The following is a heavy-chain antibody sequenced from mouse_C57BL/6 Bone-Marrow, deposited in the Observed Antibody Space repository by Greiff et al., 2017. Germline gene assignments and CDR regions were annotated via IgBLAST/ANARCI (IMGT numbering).Heavy chain of an antibody. J-gene: IGHJ1*03. CDR1: GFTFSDYG. V-gene: IGHV5-15*01. CDR3: ARHGGYGSSYWYFDV. CDR2: ISNLAYSI. D-gene: IGHD1-1*01. Sequence: EVQLVESGGGLVQPGGSLKLSCAASGFTFSDYGMAWVRQAPRKGPEWVAFISNLAYSIYYADTVTGRFTISSENAKNTLYLEMSSLGSEDTAMYYCARHGGYGSSYWYFDVWGTGTTVTVSS.